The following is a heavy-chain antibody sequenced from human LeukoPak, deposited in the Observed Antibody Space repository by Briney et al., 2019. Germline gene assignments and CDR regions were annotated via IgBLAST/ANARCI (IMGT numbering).Heavy chain of an antibody. CDR2: INPNSGGT. V-gene: IGHV1-2*04. CDR1: GYTFTGYY. Sequence: ASVKVSCKASGYTFTGYYMHWVRQAPGQGLEWMGWINPNSGGTNYAQKFQGWVTMTRDTSISTAYMELSRLRSDDTAVYYCARDSYYDSSGYQLWNSLYYYYGMDVWGQGTTVTVSS. J-gene: IGHJ6*02. CDR3: ARDSYYDSSGYQLWNSLYYYYGMDV. D-gene: IGHD3-22*01.